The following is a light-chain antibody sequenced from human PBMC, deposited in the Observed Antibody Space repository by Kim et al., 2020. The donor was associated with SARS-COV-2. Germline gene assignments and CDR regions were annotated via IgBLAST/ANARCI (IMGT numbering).Light chain of an antibody. V-gene: IGKV1-6*02. CDR1: QGIRND. CDR3: LQDYNSPWT. Sequence: ASVGERVTISCRASQGIRNDLGWYQQKPGKAPKLLIYAESTLQSGVPSRFSGSGSGTDFTLTISSLQPEDFATYYCLQDYNSPWTFGQGTKVDIK. CDR2: AES. J-gene: IGKJ1*01.